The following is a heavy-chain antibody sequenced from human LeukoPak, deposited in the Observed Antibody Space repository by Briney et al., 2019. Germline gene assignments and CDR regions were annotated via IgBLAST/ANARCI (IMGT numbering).Heavy chain of an antibody. J-gene: IGHJ3*02. V-gene: IGHV3-30*04. CDR2: ISYDGSNK. CDR1: GFTFSSYA. D-gene: IGHD5-12*01. Sequence: PGRSLRLSCAASGFTFSSYAMHWVRQAPGKGLEWVAVISYDGSNKYYADSVKGRFTICRDNSKNTLYLQMNSLRAEDTAVYCGATNGQGEVDIVATISYAFDIWGQGTMVTVSS. CDR3: ATNGQGEVDIVATISYAFDI.